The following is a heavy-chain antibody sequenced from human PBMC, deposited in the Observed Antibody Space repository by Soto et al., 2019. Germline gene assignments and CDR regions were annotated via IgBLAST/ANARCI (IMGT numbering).Heavy chain of an antibody. Sequence: PGGSLRLSCAASGFTFSSYGMHWVRQAPGKGLEGVAVIWYDGSNKYYAGSVKGRFTISRDNSKSTLYLQMNSLRAEDTAVYYCARDLAVVVPAAMPALSSYYYYGMDVWGQGTTVTVSS. V-gene: IGHV3-33*01. CDR3: ARDLAVVVPAAMPALSSYYYYGMDV. J-gene: IGHJ6*02. CDR2: IWYDGSNK. D-gene: IGHD2-2*01. CDR1: GFTFSSYG.